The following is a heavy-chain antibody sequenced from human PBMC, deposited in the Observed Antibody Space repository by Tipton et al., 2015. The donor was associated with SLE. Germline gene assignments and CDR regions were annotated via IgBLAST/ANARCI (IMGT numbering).Heavy chain of an antibody. CDR3: ARGQGQWGDY. Sequence: TLSLTCTVSGGSISSYYWSWIRQPPGKGLEWIGEINHSGSTNYNPSLKSRVTISVDTSKNQFSLKLSSVTAADTAVYYCARGQGQWGDYWGQGTLVTVSS. CDR2: INHSGST. J-gene: IGHJ4*02. CDR1: GGSISSYY. V-gene: IGHV4-34*01. D-gene: IGHD6-19*01.